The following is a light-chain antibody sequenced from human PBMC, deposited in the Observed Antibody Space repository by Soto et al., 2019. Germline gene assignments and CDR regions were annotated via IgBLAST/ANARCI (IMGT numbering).Light chain of an antibody. Sequence: DIQMTQSPSSLSASVGDRVTITCRASQAIRNDVGWYQQKPGEAPKLLISAVSSLRTGVPSRFSGSGSGTEFTLTISSLQPEDFGTFYCQQSYSTPWTFGPGTKVDIK. CDR3: QQSYSTPWT. CDR1: QAIRND. V-gene: IGKV1-39*01. J-gene: IGKJ1*01. CDR2: AVS.